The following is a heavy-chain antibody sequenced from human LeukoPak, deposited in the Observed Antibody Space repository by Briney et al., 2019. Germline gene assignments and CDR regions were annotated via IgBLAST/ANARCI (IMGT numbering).Heavy chain of an antibody. Sequence: PGGSLRLSCAASGFTFSSYGMHWVRQAPGKGLEWVAVISYDGSNKYYADSVKGRFTISRDNSKNTLYLQMNSLRAEDTAVYYCAKSADAAAALLNYYGMDVWGQGTTVTVSS. CDR3: AKSADAAAALLNYYGMDV. CDR2: ISYDGSNK. V-gene: IGHV3-30*18. J-gene: IGHJ6*02. D-gene: IGHD6-25*01. CDR1: GFTFSSYG.